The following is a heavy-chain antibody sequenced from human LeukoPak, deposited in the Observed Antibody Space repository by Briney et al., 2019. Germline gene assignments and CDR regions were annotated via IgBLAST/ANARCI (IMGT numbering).Heavy chain of an antibody. V-gene: IGHV3-30*02. D-gene: IGHD2-2*01. CDR2: IRYDGNNA. CDR3: AKLPERAYQLPQPYFQH. J-gene: IGHJ1*01. Sequence: GGSLRLSCAASGFSFNTYGMHWVRQAPGKGLEWVAFIRYDGNNAYYVDAVKGRFTISRDNSKNTLYLQMNSLRAEDTAVYYCAKLPERAYQLPQPYFQHWGQGTLVTVSS. CDR1: GFSFNTYG.